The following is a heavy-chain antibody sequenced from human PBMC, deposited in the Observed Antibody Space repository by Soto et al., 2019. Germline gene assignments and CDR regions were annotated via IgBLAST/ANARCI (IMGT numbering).Heavy chain of an antibody. Sequence: GGSLRLSCAASGFTFSSYAMHWVRQAPGKGLEWVAVISYDGSNKYYADSVKGRFTISRDNSKNTLYLQMNSLRAEDTAVYYCARALAKTSYYYYYYGMDVWGQGTTVTVSS. CDR3: ARALAKTSYYYYYYGMDV. J-gene: IGHJ6*02. CDR1: GFTFSSYA. V-gene: IGHV3-30-3*01. CDR2: ISYDGSNK.